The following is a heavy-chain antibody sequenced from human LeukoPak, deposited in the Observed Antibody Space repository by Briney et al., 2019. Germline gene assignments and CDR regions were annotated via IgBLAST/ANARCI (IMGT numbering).Heavy chain of an antibody. CDR2: IIPIFGTA. J-gene: IGHJ4*02. CDR1: GYTFTSYG. V-gene: IGHV1-69*13. D-gene: IGHD3-22*01. CDR3: ARGYYDSSAIDY. Sequence: SVKVSCKPSGYTFTSYGISWVRQAPGQGLEWMGWIIPIFGTANYAQKFQGRVTITADESTSTAYMELSSLRSEDTAVYYCARGYYDSSAIDYWGQGTLVTVSS.